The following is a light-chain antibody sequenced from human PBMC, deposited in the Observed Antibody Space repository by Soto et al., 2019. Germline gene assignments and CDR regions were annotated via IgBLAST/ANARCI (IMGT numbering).Light chain of an antibody. CDR3: QQYYNWPRAT. V-gene: IGKV3-15*01. Sequence: EIVMTQSPDTLSLSPGERATLSCRASQNINSNLAWYQQKPGQAPRLFMFRASSRANGIPARFSGSGSGTEFKLTINSLQSEEFAVYYCQQYYNWPRATFGGGTKVETK. CDR2: RAS. CDR1: QNINSN. J-gene: IGKJ4*01.